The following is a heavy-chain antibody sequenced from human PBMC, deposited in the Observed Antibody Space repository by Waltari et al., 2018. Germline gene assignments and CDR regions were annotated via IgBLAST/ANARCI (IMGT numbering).Heavy chain of an antibody. CDR3: ARDQMVTVTDDNWFDS. V-gene: IGHV3-7*01. Sequence: EVHLVESGGGLVQPGGSLRLSCAASGFTFGGFWMRWVRQAPGKGLEWVANINQDGNKLYYVDSVEGRFTISRDNAKNSLYLQMNSLRAEDTAVYYCARDQMVTVTDDNWFDSWGQGNLVTVSS. J-gene: IGHJ5*01. CDR2: INQDGNKL. CDR1: GFTFGGFW. D-gene: IGHD4-17*01.